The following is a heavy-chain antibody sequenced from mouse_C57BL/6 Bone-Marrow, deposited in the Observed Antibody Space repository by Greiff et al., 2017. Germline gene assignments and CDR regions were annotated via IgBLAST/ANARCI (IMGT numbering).Heavy chain of an antibody. CDR2: IYPSDSET. J-gene: IGHJ4*01. V-gene: IGHV1-61*01. CDR3: ARGNYAWDEGFYYAMDY. Sequence: VQLQQPGAELVRPGSSVKLSCKASGYTFTSYWMDWVKQRPGQGLEWIGNIYPSDSETHYNQKFKDKATLTVDKSSSTAYMQLSSLTSEDSAVYYCARGNYAWDEGFYYAMDYWGQGTSVTVSS. D-gene: IGHD2-1*01. CDR1: GYTFTSYW.